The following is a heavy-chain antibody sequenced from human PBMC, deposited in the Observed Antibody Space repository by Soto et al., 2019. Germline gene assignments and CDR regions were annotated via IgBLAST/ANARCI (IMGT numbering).Heavy chain of an antibody. CDR3: ARILQYSSFYGPDQENYFDY. Sequence: SGPTLVNPTETLTLTCTVSGFSLSNARMGVSWIRQPPGKALEWLAHIFSNDEKSYSTSLKSRLTISKDTSKSQVVLTMTNMDPVDTATYYCARILQYSSFYGPDQENYFDYWGQGTLVTVSS. CDR2: IFSNDEK. V-gene: IGHV2-26*01. J-gene: IGHJ4*02. D-gene: IGHD6-6*01. CDR1: GFSLSNARMG.